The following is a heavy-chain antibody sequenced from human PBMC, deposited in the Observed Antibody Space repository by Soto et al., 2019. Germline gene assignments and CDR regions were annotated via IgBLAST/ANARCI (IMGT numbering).Heavy chain of an antibody. CDR1: GFTFSSYA. CDR3: AKVRHAYSTSLYYWYFDL. D-gene: IGHD6-13*01. J-gene: IGHJ2*01. V-gene: IGHV3-23*01. Sequence: EVQLLESGGGLVQPGGSLRLSCAASGFTFSSYAMSCVRLAPRKGLEWVSAISGSGGSTYYADSVKGWFTISRDNSKKTLYLQMSSLRAEDTAVYYCAKVRHAYSTSLYYWYFDLWGRGTLVTVSS. CDR2: ISGSGGST.